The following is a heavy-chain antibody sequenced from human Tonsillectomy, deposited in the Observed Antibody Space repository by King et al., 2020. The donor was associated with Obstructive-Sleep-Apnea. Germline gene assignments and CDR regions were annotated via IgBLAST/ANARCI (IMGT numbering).Heavy chain of an antibody. CDR3: AKVRINLIAAPGRNYDDSSDYELVDAFDI. D-gene: IGHD3-22*01. CDR2: ISYDGSNK. V-gene: IGHV3-30*18. Sequence: VQLVESGGGVVQPGRSLRLSCAASGFTFSSYGMHWVRQAPGKGLEWVAVISYDGSNKYYADSVKGRFTISRDNSKNTLYLQMNSLRAEDTAVFYCAKVRINLIAAPGRNYDDSSDYELVDAFDIWGQGTMVTVSS. CDR1: GFTFSSYG. J-gene: IGHJ3*02.